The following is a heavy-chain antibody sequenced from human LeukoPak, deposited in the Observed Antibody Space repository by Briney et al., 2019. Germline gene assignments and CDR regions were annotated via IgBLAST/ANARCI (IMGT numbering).Heavy chain of an antibody. J-gene: IGHJ6*03. CDR2: IKHSGCT. CDR3: ARGTTGTTPAYYYYMDV. V-gene: IGHV4-34*01. D-gene: IGHD1-1*01. Sequence: SETLSLTCAVYGVSFSGYYWSWIRQPPGKGPEWIGEIKHSGCTNYNPSLKSRVTISVDTSKNQFSLKLSSVTAADTAVYYCARGTTGTTPAYYYYMDVWGKRTTVTVSS. CDR1: GVSFSGYY.